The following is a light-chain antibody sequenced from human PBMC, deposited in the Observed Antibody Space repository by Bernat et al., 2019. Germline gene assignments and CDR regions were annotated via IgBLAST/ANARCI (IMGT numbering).Light chain of an antibody. CDR3: LQYVSPPFT. J-gene: IGKJ3*01. CDR2: GAS. Sequence: EIVLTQSPGTLSLSAGERATLSCRASQTVRSNLLAWYQQKPGQSPRLLISGASSRATGIPDRFSGSGSGTEFTLTICRLEPEDFAVYYCLQYVSPPFTFGPGTKVEI. CDR1: QTVRSNL. V-gene: IGKV3-20*01.